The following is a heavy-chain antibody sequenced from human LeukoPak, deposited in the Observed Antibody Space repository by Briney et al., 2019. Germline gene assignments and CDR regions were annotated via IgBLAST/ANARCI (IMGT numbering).Heavy chain of an antibody. CDR1: GYTFTGYY. D-gene: IGHD2-2*01. Sequence: GASVKVSCKASGYTFTGYYMHWVRQAPGQGLEWMGWINPNSGGTNYAQKFQGRVTMTRDTSISTAYMELSRLRSDDTAAYYCARDLRFTCSSTSCYAEFFDYWGQGTLVTVSS. J-gene: IGHJ4*02. V-gene: IGHV1-2*02. CDR3: ARDLRFTCSSTSCYAEFFDY. CDR2: INPNSGGT.